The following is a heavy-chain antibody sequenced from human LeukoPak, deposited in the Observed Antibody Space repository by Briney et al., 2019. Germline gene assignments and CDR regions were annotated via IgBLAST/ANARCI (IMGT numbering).Heavy chain of an antibody. V-gene: IGHV3-21*01. J-gene: IGHJ4*02. D-gene: IGHD6-13*01. CDR2: ISISTGHI. CDR3: AREGRTSAGDYFDC. Sequence: PGGSLRLSCAASGFTFSSYTMNWVRQAPGKGLEWVSSISISTGHIYYADSMKGRFAISRDNAKNSLYLQMNSLRAEDTAVYYCAREGRTSAGDYFDCWGQGTLVTVSS. CDR1: GFTFSSYT.